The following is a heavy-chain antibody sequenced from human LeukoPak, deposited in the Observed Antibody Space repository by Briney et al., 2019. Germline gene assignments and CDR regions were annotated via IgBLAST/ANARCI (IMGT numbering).Heavy chain of an antibody. V-gene: IGHV3-30-3*01. J-gene: IGHJ4*02. CDR3: ARVMVQLSFDY. CDR2: IPYDGSNK. D-gene: IGHD2-8*01. Sequence: GRSLRLSCAASGFTFSSYAMHWVRQAPGKGLEWVAVIPYDGSNKYYADSVKGRFTISRDNSKNTLYLQMNSLRAEDTAVYYCARVMVQLSFDYWGQGTLVTVSS. CDR1: GFTFSSYA.